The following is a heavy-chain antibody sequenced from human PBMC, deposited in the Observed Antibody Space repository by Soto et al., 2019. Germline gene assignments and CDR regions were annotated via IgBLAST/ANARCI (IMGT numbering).Heavy chain of an antibody. CDR2: VYFSGST. Sequence: ETISVTKSVVGGYGVSLGCCWILIRQPPAKGLEWIGYVYFSGSTNYNPSLKSRVTISIDTSKNQFSLKLSSVTAADTAVYYCARVDSSGYLGMYYFDNWGQGTQVTVSS. J-gene: IGHJ4*02. V-gene: IGHV4-61*08. CDR1: GGYGVSLGCC. D-gene: IGHD3-22*01. CDR3: ARVDSSGYLGMYYFDN.